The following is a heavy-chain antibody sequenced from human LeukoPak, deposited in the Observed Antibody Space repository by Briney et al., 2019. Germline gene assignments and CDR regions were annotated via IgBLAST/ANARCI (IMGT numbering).Heavy chain of an antibody. CDR1: GGSFSGYY. CDR3: ARGCSGSYYDVLGYYYYYYMDV. V-gene: IGHV4-34*01. CDR2: INHSGST. Sequence: SETLSLTCAVYGGSFSGYYWSRIRQPPGKGLEWIGEINHSGSTNYNPSLKSRVTISVDTSKNQFSLKLSSVTAADTAVYYCARGCSGSYYDVLGYYYYYYMDVWGKGTTVTVSS. D-gene: IGHD1-26*01. J-gene: IGHJ6*03.